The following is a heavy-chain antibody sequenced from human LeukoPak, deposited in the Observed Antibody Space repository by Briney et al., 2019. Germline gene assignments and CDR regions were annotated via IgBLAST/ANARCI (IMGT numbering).Heavy chain of an antibody. CDR2: IKQDGSEK. Sequence: PGGSLRLSCAVSGFTFSSYWMSWVRQAPGKGLEWVANIKQDGSEKYYVDSVKGRFTISRDNAKNSLYLQMNSLRAEDTAVYYCARVGSRNYNYYYMDVWGKGTTVTVSS. J-gene: IGHJ6*03. D-gene: IGHD6-13*01. CDR1: GFTFSSYW. CDR3: ARVGSRNYNYYYMDV. V-gene: IGHV3-7*01.